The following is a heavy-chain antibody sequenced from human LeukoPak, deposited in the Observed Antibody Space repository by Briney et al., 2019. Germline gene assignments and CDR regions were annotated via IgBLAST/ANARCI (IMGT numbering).Heavy chain of an antibody. J-gene: IGHJ1*01. CDR2: ISPNSGAT. CDR1: GYTFTAYY. CDR3: AKHIYGVVSIQQ. Sequence: ASMKVSCKASGYTFTAYYMHWVRQAPGQGLEWMGWISPNSGATNYAQNFQGWVTMTRDTSISTAYLELSRLRSDDTAVYYCAKHIYGVVSIQQWGQGTLVTVSS. V-gene: IGHV1-2*04. D-gene: IGHD3-3*01.